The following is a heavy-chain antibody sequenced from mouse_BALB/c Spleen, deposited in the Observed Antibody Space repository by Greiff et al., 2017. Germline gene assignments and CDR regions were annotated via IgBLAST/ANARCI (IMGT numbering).Heavy chain of an antibody. CDR2: IRNKANGYTT. V-gene: IGHV7-3*02. J-gene: IGHJ4*01. D-gene: IGHD1-2*01. CDR3: ARDEDYDGISFITDAMDY. CDR1: GFTFTDYY. Sequence: EVKLVESGGGLVQPGGSLRLSCATSGFTFTDYYMSWVRQPPGKALEWLGFIRNKANGYTTEYSASVKGRFTISRDNSQSILYLQMNTLRAEDSATYYCARDEDYDGISFITDAMDYWGQGTSVTVSS.